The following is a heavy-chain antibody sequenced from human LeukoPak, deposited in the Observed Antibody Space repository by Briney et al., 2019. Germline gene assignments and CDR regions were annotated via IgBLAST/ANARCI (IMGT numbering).Heavy chain of an antibody. J-gene: IGHJ4*02. D-gene: IGHD2-8*01. CDR1: GDSVSSNSAA. Sequence: SQTLSLTCAISGDSVSSNSAAWNWIRQSPSRGLEWLGRTYYKSKWYNDYAVSVKSRITINPDTSKNQFSLQLNSVTPEDTAVYYCARGYCTNGICGLLDYWGQGILVTVSS. CDR2: TYYKSKWYN. V-gene: IGHV6-1*01. CDR3: ARGYCTNGICGLLDY.